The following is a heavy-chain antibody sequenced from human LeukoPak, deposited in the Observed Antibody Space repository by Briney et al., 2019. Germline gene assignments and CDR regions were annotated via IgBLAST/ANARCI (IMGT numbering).Heavy chain of an antibody. CDR3: ARDECSGGSCYYYYYYGMDV. J-gene: IGHJ6*04. Sequence: GGSLRLSCAASGFTFSSYRMSWVRQAPGKGLEWVANIKPDGSEKYYVDSVKGRFTISRDNAKNSLYLQMNSLRAEDTAVYYCARDECSGGSCYYYYYYGMDVWGKGTTVTVSS. V-gene: IGHV3-7*03. CDR1: GFTFSSYR. D-gene: IGHD2-15*01. CDR2: IKPDGSEK.